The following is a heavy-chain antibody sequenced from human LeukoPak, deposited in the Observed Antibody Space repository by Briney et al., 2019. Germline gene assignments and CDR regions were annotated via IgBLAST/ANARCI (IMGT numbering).Heavy chain of an antibody. J-gene: IGHJ3*02. V-gene: IGHV4-59*01. CDR3: ARMPYYYDSSGPDAFDI. D-gene: IGHD3-22*01. CDR1: GGSISSYY. Sequence: SETLSLTCTVSGGSISSYYWSWIRQPPGKGLEWIGYIYYSGSTNYNPSLKSRVTISVDTSKNQFSLKLSSVTAADTAVYYCARMPYYYDSSGPDAFDIWGQGTMVTVSS. CDR2: IYYSGST.